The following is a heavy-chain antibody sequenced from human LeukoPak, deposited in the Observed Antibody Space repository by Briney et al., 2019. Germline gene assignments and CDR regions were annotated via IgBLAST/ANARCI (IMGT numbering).Heavy chain of an antibody. CDR2: IYYSGSS. CDR1: GVSMSPYY. J-gene: IGHJ6*02. CDR3: ARDRWDYGDYDPYYYYGMDV. Sequence: SETLSLTCKVSGVSMSPYYWSWIRQSPGTGLEWLGYIYYSGSSKYNPSLKGRVTMSLDTSKNHVSLTLTSVTAADTAVYYCARDRWDYGDYDPYYYYGMDVWGQGTTVTVSS. D-gene: IGHD4-17*01. V-gene: IGHV4-59*01.